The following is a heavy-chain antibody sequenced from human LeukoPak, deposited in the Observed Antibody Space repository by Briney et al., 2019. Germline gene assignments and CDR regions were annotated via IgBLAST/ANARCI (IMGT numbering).Heavy chain of an antibody. V-gene: IGHV4-59*01. CDR1: GGSISSYY. CDR3: ARDNRRAIFGVVTRLHFDY. Sequence: PSETLSLTCTVSGGSISSYYWSWIRQPPGEGLVGSGYIYYSGSTNYNPSLKSRVTISVDTSKNHFSLKLRSVPAADTAVYDCARDNRRAIFGVVTRLHFDYWGQGTLVTVSS. J-gene: IGHJ4*02. D-gene: IGHD3-3*01. CDR2: IYYSGST.